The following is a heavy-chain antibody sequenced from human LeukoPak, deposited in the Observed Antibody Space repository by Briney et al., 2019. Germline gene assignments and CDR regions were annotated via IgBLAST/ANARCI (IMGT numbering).Heavy chain of an antibody. D-gene: IGHD2-15*01. CDR3: ARDPNRYCSGGSCYRWFDP. V-gene: IGHV1-69*06. CDR2: IIPIFGTA. J-gene: IGHJ5*02. Sequence: ASVKVSCKASGGTFSSYAISWVRQAPGQGLEWMGGIIPIFGTANYAQKFQGRVTITADKSTSTAYMELSSLRSEDTAVYYCARDPNRYCSGGSCYRWFDPWGQGTLVTVSS. CDR1: GGTFSSYA.